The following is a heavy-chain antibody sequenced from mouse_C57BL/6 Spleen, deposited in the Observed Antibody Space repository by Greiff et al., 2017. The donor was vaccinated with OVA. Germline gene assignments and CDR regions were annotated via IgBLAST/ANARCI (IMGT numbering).Heavy chain of an antibody. Sequence: VHLVESGAELVRPGTSVKVSCKASGYAFTNYLIEWVKQRPGQGLEWIGVINPGSGGTNYNEKFKGKATLTADKSSSTAYMQLSSLTSEDSAVYFCARKGDFDYWGQGTTLTVSS. V-gene: IGHV1-54*01. J-gene: IGHJ2*01. CDR3: ARKGDFDY. CDR2: INPGSGGT. CDR1: GYAFTNYL.